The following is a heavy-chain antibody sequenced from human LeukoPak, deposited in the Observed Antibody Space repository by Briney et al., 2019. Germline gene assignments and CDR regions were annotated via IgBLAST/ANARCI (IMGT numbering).Heavy chain of an antibody. V-gene: IGHV4-30-4*01. Sequence: SETLSLTCTVSGGSISSGDYYWSWIRQPPGKGLVWIGYIYYSGSTYYNPSLKSRVTISVDTSQNQFSLNLSSVTAADTAVYYCARSLRGFGELYFDYWGQGTLVTVSS. CDR1: GGSISSGDYY. D-gene: IGHD3-10*01. J-gene: IGHJ4*02. CDR2: IYYSGST. CDR3: ARSLRGFGELYFDY.